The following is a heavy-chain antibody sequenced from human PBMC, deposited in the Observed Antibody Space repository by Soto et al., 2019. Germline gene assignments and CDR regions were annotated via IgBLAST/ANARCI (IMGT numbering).Heavy chain of an antibody. CDR1: GFTFSSYA. CDR2: ISYDGSNK. CDR3: ARAISGSYYGVDY. D-gene: IGHD1-26*01. V-gene: IGHV3-30-3*01. J-gene: IGHJ4*02. Sequence: QVRLVESGGGVVQPGRSLRLSCAASGFTFSSYAMHWVRQAPGKGLEWVAVISYDGSNKYYADSVKGRFTISRDNSKNTLYLQMNSLRAEDTAVYYCARAISGSYYGVDYWGQGTLVTVSS.